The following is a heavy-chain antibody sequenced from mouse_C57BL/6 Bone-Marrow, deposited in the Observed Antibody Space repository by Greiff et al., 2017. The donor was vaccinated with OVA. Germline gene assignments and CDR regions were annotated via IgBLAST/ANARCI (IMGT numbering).Heavy chain of an antibody. Sequence: VQVVESGPGLVQPSQSLSITCTVSGFSLTSYGVHWVRQPPGKGLEWLGVIWSGGSTDYNAAFISRLSISKDNSKSQVFFKMNSLQADDTAIYYCAKSSDGYYFPFDYWGQGTTLTVSS. V-gene: IGHV2-4*01. CDR1: GFSLTSYG. CDR3: AKSSDGYYFPFDY. J-gene: IGHJ2*01. D-gene: IGHD2-3*01. CDR2: IWSGGST.